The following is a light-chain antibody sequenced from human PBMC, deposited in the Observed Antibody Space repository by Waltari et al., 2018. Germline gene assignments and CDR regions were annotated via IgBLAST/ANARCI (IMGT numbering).Light chain of an antibody. CDR3: CSHTDSSPYV. J-gene: IGLJ1*01. V-gene: IGLV2-23*02. CDR1: ISDVGGHNF. CDR2: DVT. Sequence: QSALTQPASVSGSPGQSITISCTGAISDVGGHNFLSWYQQYPGKAPKVIIYDVTNRPSGVSYRFSGSKSGNTASLTISGLQAEDEADYYCCSHTDSSPYVFGTGTKVTVL.